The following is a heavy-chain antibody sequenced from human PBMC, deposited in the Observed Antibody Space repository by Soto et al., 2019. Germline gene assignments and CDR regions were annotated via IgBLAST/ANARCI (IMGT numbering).Heavy chain of an antibody. V-gene: IGHV3-23*01. D-gene: IGHD2-2*01. J-gene: IGHJ4*02. CDR1: GFTFTTYA. CDR3: ARDQRYYCATNSCYVFDS. Sequence: EVQLLESGGGLVQPGGSLRLSCAASGFTFTTYAMSWVRQAPGKGLEWVSAVTGSGDSTYYEDSVKGRFTISRDNFKNTLYLEMNSLRAEDTAVYYCARDQRYYCATNSCYVFDSWGQGALVTVSS. CDR2: VTGSGDST.